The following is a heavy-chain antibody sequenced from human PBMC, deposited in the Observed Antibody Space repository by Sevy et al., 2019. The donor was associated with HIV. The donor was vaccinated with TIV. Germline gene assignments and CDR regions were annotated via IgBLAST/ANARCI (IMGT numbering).Heavy chain of an antibody. CDR1: GFTFSSYA. V-gene: IGHV3-30*04. D-gene: IGHD3-22*01. CDR2: ISIDGNNK. J-gene: IGHJ4*02. CDR3: ARHYYDSTGYYYPLDY. Sequence: GGSLRLSCTASGFTFSSYAMYWVRQAPGKGLEGVAVISIDGNNKDYADSVKGGFTISRDNSKNTLYLQMNSLRAEDTAVYYCARHYYDSTGYYYPLDYWGQGTLVTVSS.